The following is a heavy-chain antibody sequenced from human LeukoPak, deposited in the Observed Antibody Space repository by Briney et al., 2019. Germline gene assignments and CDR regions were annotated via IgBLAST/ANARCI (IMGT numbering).Heavy chain of an antibody. D-gene: IGHD5-12*01. J-gene: IGHJ4*02. Sequence: GGSLRLSCAASGFTFSSYAMSWVRQAPGRGLEWVSAISGSGGSTYYADSVKGRFTISRDNAKNSLYLQMNSLRAEDTAVYYCARDPTSPGVATIRYTGYWGQGTLVTVSS. CDR1: GFTFSSYA. CDR3: ARDPTSPGVATIRYTGY. CDR2: ISGSGGST. V-gene: IGHV3-23*01.